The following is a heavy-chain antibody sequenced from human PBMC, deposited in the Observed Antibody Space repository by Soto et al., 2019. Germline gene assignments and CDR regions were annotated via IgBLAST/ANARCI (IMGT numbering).Heavy chain of an antibody. CDR2: ISAYNGNT. CDR1: GYTFTSNG. J-gene: IGHJ5*02. CDR3: ARGRLAYCGGDCYNWFDP. D-gene: IGHD2-21*02. V-gene: IGHV1-18*01. Sequence: ASVKVSCKASGYTFTSNGISWVRQAPGQGLEWMGWISAYNGNTTYAQKLQGRVTMTTDTSTSTAYMELRCLRSDDTAVYYCARGRLAYCGGDCYNWFDPWGQGTLVTVSS.